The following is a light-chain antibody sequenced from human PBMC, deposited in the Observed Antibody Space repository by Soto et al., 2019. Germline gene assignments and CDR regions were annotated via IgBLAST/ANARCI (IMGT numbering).Light chain of an antibody. CDR1: QGISSY. CDR3: QQYYSYPWT. V-gene: IGKV1-8*01. CDR2: AAS. J-gene: IGKJ1*01. Sequence: AIRMTQSPSSLSASTGDRVTITCRARQGISSYLAWYQQKPGKAPKLLIYAASTLQSGVPSRFSGSGSGTDFTLTISCLQSEDFATYYCQQYYSYPWTFSQGTKVEIK.